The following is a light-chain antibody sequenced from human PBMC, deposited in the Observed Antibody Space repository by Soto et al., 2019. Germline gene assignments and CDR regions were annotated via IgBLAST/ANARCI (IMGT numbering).Light chain of an antibody. V-gene: IGKV1-5*03. CDR3: QQYNTNSRT. Sequence: DIPMTQSPSTLSASVGDGVTITCRASQSIGSWLAWYQQKPGKAPKLLIYKASGLESGVPSRFSGSGSGTEFTLTISSLQPDDFATYYCQQYNTNSRTFGQGTKVEIK. J-gene: IGKJ1*01. CDR2: KAS. CDR1: QSIGSW.